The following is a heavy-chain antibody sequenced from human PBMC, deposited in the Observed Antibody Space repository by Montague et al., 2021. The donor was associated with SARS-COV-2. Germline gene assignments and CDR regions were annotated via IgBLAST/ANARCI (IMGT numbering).Heavy chain of an antibody. D-gene: IGHD5-12*01. CDR3: ARRGRKLLPVATTIGGFDI. Sequence: SETLSPTCTVSGGSISSNNYYWDWIRQPPGKGLEWIGSIYDSGSTYYNPSLKSRVTISVDTSKNHFSLKLNSVTAADTAVYYCARRGRKLLPVATTIGGFDIWGRGTMVTVSS. V-gene: IGHV4-39*02. CDR1: GGSISSNNYY. J-gene: IGHJ3*02. CDR2: IYDSGST.